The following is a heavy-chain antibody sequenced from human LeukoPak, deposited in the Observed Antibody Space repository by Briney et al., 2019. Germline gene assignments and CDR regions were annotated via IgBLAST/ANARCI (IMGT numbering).Heavy chain of an antibody. CDR1: GYSISSTYY. V-gene: IGHV4-38-2*02. Sequence: SETLSLTCTVSGYSISSTYYWGWIRQLPGKGLQWIGSIYYSGTTYYNPSLKSRVTMSVDTSKNQFSLKLSSVTVADTAVYYCARSYCGGDCYSLGWFDPWGQGALVTVSS. D-gene: IGHD2-21*01. J-gene: IGHJ5*02. CDR3: ARSYCGGDCYSLGWFDP. CDR2: IYYSGTT.